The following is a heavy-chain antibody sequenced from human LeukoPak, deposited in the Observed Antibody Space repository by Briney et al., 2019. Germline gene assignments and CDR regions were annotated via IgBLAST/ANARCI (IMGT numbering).Heavy chain of an antibody. J-gene: IGHJ6*03. CDR2: ITPIFGTA. Sequence: ASVKVSCKASGGTFSSYAISWVRQAPGQGLEWMGRITPIFGTANYAQKFQGRVTITTDESTSTAYMELSSLRSEDTAVYYCARDLKRVPAAMTSYYYMDVWGKGTTVTVSS. D-gene: IGHD2-2*01. CDR3: ARDLKRVPAAMTSYYYMDV. V-gene: IGHV1-69*05. CDR1: GGTFSSYA.